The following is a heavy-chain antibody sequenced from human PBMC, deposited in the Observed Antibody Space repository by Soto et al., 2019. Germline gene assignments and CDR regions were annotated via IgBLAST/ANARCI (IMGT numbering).Heavy chain of an antibody. CDR2: MNPNSGNT. J-gene: IGHJ6*02. V-gene: IGHV1-8*01. CDR1: GSTFPSYD. D-gene: IGHD3-10*01. CDR3: ARVRGRGSMVRGVIIPTRVHGMDV. Sequence: ASVTGSFTASGSTFPSYDINWVRQDKGQGLEWMGWMNPNSGNTGYAQKFQGRVTMTRNTSISTAYMELSSLRSEDTAVYYCARVRGRGSMVRGVIIPTRVHGMDVWGQGTTVTVSS.